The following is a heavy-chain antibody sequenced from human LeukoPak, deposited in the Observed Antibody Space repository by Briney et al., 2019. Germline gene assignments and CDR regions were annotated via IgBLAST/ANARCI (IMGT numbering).Heavy chain of an antibody. CDR2: MNPNSGNT. CDR3: ARKTAQQLVFFDY. CDR1: GYTFTSYD. J-gene: IGHJ4*02. V-gene: IGHV1-8*01. Sequence: GASVKVSCKASGYTFTSYDINWVRQATGQGLEWMGWMNPNSGNTGYARKFQGRVTMTRNTSISTAYMELSSLKSEDTAVYYCARKTAQQLVFFDYWGQGTLVTVSS. D-gene: IGHD6-13*01.